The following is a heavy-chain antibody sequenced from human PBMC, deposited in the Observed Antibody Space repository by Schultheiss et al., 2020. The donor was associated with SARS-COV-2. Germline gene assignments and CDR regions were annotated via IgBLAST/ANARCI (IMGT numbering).Heavy chain of an antibody. D-gene: IGHD3-10*01. CDR3: ARVGEIWFGELLFDY. V-gene: IGHV4-59*01. Sequence: SETLSLTCTVSGGSISSYYWSWIRQPPGKGLEWIGYIYYSGSTNYNPSLKSRVTISVDTSKNQFSLKLSSVTAADTAVYYCARVGEIWFGELLFDYWGQGTLVTVSS. CDR1: GGSISSYY. J-gene: IGHJ4*02. CDR2: IYYSGST.